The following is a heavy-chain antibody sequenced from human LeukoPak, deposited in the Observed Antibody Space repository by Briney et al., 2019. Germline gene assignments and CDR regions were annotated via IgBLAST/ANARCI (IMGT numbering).Heavy chain of an antibody. Sequence: SVKVSCKASGGTFSSYAISWVRQAPGQGLEWMGGIIPIFGTANYAQKFQGRVTITADESTSTAYMELSSLRSEDTAVYYCATSLPVVQGVIFAYWGQGTLVTVSS. D-gene: IGHD3-10*01. CDR2: IIPIFGTA. CDR1: GGTFSSYA. CDR3: ATSLPVVQGVIFAY. J-gene: IGHJ4*02. V-gene: IGHV1-69*01.